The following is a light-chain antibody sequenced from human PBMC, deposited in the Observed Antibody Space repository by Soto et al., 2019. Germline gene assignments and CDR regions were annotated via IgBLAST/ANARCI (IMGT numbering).Light chain of an antibody. CDR3: QQRYCWPLT. Sequence: EIVLTQSPATLSLSPGGRATLSCRVSQNINIYLAWYQQKLGQAPRLLIYDSSIRATGIPARFSGSGSGTDFTLIISSLETVDFGVYYCQQRYCWPLTFGGGTKVETK. J-gene: IGKJ4*01. CDR2: DSS. CDR1: QNINIY. V-gene: IGKV3-11*01.